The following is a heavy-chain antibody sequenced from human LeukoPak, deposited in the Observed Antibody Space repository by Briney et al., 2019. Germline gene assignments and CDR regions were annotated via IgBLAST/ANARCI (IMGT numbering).Heavy chain of an antibody. Sequence: GGSLRLSCATSGFSFGAHGMHWVRRAPGKGLEWVALISYDGGSEYYAGSVKGRFTISRDNSKITVYLQMNSLKAEDTAVYYCAKELYNYGDYGAEGLDVGGQGTTVTVS. D-gene: IGHD4-17*01. V-gene: IGHV3-30*02. CDR2: ISYDGGSE. CDR1: GFSFGAHG. CDR3: AKELYNYGDYGAEGLDV. J-gene: IGHJ6*02.